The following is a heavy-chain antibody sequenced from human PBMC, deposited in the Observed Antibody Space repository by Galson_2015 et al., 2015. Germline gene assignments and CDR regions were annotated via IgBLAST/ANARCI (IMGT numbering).Heavy chain of an antibody. Sequence: SVKVSCKASGGTFSSYAISWVRQAPGQGLEWMGGIIPIFGTANYAQKFQGRVTITADESTSTAYMELSSLRSEDTAVYYCARGTHDYGDYWFDPWGQEPWSPSPQ. CDR3: ARGTHDYGDYWFDP. J-gene: IGHJ5*02. V-gene: IGHV1-69*13. CDR1: GGTFSSYA. D-gene: IGHD4-17*01. CDR2: IIPIFGTA.